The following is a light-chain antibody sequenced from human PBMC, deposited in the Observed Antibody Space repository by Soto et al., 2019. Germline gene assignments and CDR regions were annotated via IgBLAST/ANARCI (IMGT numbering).Light chain of an antibody. CDR3: QQHSTWPLT. CDR2: GAS. J-gene: IGKJ4*01. Sequence: VLTQSPATLSLSPGETATLSCRSSQSISTYSAWYQQKPGQAPRPLIYGASNRASGVPARFSGSGSGTDFTLTISSLEPEDFGVYYCQQHSTWPLTFGGGTKVDIK. CDR1: QSISTY. V-gene: IGKV3-11*01.